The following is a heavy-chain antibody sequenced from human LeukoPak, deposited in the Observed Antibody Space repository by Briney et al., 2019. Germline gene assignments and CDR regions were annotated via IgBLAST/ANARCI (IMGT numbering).Heavy chain of an antibody. V-gene: IGHV3-7*01. CDR2: IKQDGSEK. J-gene: IGHJ4*02. CDR3: ARDPRGLFVVVPAAIDFDY. D-gene: IGHD2-2*02. CDR1: GFTFSSYW. Sequence: GGSLRLSCAASGFTFSSYWMSWVRQAPGKGLEWVANIKQDGSEKYYVDSVKGRFTISRDNAKNSLYLQMNSLRAEDTAVYYCARDPRGLFVVVPAAIDFDYWGQGTLVTVSS.